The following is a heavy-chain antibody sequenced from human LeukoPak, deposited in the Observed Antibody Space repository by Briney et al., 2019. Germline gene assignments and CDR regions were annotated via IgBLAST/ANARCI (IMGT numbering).Heavy chain of an antibody. Sequence: ASETLSLXCTVSGGSISSYYWSWIRQPPGKGLEWIGYIYYSGSTNYNPSLKSRVTISVDTSKNQFSLKLSSVTAADTAVYYCAREGGSALDYWGQGTLVTVSS. CDR3: AREGGSALDY. D-gene: IGHD1-26*01. J-gene: IGHJ4*02. CDR1: GGSISSYY. CDR2: IYYSGST. V-gene: IGHV4-59*01.